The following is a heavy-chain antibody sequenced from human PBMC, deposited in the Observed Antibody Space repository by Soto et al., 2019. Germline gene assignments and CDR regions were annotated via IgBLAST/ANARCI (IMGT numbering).Heavy chain of an antibody. CDR1: GFTFDDYA. Sequence: EVQLVEFGGGLEQPGRSLRLSCAASGFTFDDYAMHWVRQTPGKGPEWVSGISWNIINIDYADSVKGRFTISRDNAKNFLYLQMNSLRAEDTALYYCAASRSYCLDYWGQGTLVTVSS. V-gene: IGHV3-9*01. D-gene: IGHD3-10*01. CDR2: ISWNIINI. J-gene: IGHJ4*02. CDR3: AASRSYCLDY.